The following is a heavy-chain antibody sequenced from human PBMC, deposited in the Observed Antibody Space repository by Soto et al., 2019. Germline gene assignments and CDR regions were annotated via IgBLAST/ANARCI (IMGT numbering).Heavy chain of an antibody. V-gene: IGHV1-58*02. CDR3: AARGAYYDYPHAFDI. J-gene: IGHJ3*02. CDR1: GFAFTSSA. CDR2: IVVGSGNT. D-gene: IGHD3-16*01. Sequence: GAPVKVSSKASGFAFTSSAMQSVRQARGQRLEWIGWIVVGSGNTNYAQKFQERVTITRDMSTSTAYMELSSLRSEDTAVYYCAARGAYYDYPHAFDIWGQGTMVTVSS.